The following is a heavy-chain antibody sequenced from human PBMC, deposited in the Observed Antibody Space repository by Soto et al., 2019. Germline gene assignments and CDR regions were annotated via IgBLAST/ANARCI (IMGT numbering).Heavy chain of an antibody. CDR1: GVSVTGYY. D-gene: IGHD1-20*01. CDR2: VYHTGNT. V-gene: IGHV4-59*02. CDR3: AREQYNWKL. J-gene: IGHJ4*02. Sequence: SETLSLTCSVSGVSVTGYYWTWIRHSPGKGLEWIGYVYHTGNTYYNPSLKSRVTISLDTSKNQVSLRLRSVTAADTAVYYCAREQYNWKLWGQGTLVTISS.